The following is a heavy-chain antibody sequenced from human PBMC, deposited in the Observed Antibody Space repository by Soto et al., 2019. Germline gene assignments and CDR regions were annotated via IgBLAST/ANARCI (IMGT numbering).Heavy chain of an antibody. Sequence: PSETLSLTCAVYGGSFNGHYWSWIRQSPGKGLEWIGEINHSGSTNQNPSLKSRVTISVDTTKNKFSLKMKSVITADTAAYYYGKGITILFVVQGDAPDKYCFDSWGQGTQVTVSS. D-gene: IGHD3-3*01. CDR3: GKGITILFVVQGDAPDKYCFDS. V-gene: IGHV4-34*01. CDR2: INHSGST. CDR1: GGSFNGHY. J-gene: IGHJ4*02.